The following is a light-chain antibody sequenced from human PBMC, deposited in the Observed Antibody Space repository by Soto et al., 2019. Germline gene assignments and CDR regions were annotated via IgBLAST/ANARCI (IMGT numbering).Light chain of an antibody. J-gene: IGKJ5*01. CDR2: AAS. Sequence: ERATLSCRASQSVSSSHLAWYQHKPGQAPRLLIYAASSRATGSPDRFSGGGSGTDFTLTISRLQPEDFALYYSKEYGFSLNPFGELRRLAIK. CDR1: QSVSSSH. V-gene: IGKV3-20*01. CDR3: KEYGFSLNP.